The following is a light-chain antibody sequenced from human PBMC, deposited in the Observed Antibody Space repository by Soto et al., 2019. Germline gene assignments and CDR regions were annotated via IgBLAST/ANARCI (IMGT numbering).Light chain of an antibody. CDR2: DAS. J-gene: IGKJ5*01. CDR3: QQYGFSPIS. CDR1: QTVTNDY. V-gene: IGKV3-20*01. Sequence: EVVLTQSPFTLSLSPVERVTLSFMASQTVTNDYLAWYQQKDGQAPRLLIYDASTRATGVPDRVSGSGSGPEYTLTITRLEPEDFAVYSCQQYGFSPISFGQRTRLEIK.